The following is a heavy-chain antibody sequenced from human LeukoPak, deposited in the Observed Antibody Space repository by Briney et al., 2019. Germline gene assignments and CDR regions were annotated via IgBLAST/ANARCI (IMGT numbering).Heavy chain of an antibody. CDR2: IYTSGSP. Sequence: SETLSLTCTVSGGSISSYDWSWIRQPAGKGLEWIGRIYTSGSPNYNPSLKSRVTMSVDTSKKQFSLKLSSVTAADTAVYYCARLSSSWYQDWYFNLWGRGTLVTVSS. CDR3: ARLSSSWYQDWYFNL. D-gene: IGHD6-13*01. CDR1: GGSISSYD. J-gene: IGHJ2*01. V-gene: IGHV4-4*07.